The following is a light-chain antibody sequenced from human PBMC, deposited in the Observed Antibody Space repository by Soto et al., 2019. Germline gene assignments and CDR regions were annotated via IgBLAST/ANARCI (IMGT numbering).Light chain of an antibody. V-gene: IGKV3-15*01. J-gene: IGKJ1*01. CDR3: QQYNNWPPET. Sequence: EIVLTQSPGILSLSPGERASLSCGASQSISSSFLAWYQQKPGQAPRLLIYGASTRATGIPARFSGSGSGTEFTLAISSLQSEDFAVYYCQQYNNWPPETFGQGTKVDI. CDR2: GAS. CDR1: QSISSS.